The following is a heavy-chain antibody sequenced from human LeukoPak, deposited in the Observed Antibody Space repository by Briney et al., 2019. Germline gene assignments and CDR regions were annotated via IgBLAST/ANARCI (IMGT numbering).Heavy chain of an antibody. CDR3: AREGPSDAFDI. CDR1: GFTFSDYY. Sequence: GGSLRLSCAASGFTFSDYYMSWIRQAPGKGLEWVAVISYDGSNKYYADSVKGRFTISRDNSKNTLYLQMNSLRAEDTAVYYCAREGPSDAFDIWGQGTMVTVSS. CDR2: ISYDGSNK. V-gene: IGHV3-30-3*01. J-gene: IGHJ3*02.